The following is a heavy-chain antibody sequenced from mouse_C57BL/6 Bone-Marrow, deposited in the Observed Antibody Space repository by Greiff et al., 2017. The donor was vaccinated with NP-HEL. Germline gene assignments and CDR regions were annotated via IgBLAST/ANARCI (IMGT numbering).Heavy chain of an antibody. Sequence: QVQLQQSGAELVRPGTSVKMSCKASGYTFTNYWIGWAKQRPGHGLEWMGDIYPGGGYTNYNEKFKGKATLTADKSSSTAYVQFSSLTSAVSAISYCSGEPSFDYWGQGTTLTVSS. V-gene: IGHV1-63*01. CDR2: IYPGGGYT. CDR3: SGEPSFDY. J-gene: IGHJ2*01. CDR1: GYTFTNYW.